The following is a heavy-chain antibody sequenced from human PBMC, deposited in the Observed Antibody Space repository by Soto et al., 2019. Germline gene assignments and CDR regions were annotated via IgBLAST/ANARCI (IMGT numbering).Heavy chain of an antibody. CDR3: ARIVVGATVDL. J-gene: IGHJ5*02. V-gene: IGHV4-61*01. CDR2: ISYTGDT. D-gene: IGHD1-26*01. CDR1: GDSVSSDRYF. Sequence: SETLSLTCSVSGDSVSSDRYFWTWIRQPPGKGLEWIAYISYTGDTNYNPSLKSRVTISVDTSRNQFSLTLTSVTDADTAVYFCARIVVGATVDLWGQGSLVTVSS.